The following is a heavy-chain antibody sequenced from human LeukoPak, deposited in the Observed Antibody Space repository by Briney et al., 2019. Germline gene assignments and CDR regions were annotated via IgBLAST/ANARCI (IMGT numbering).Heavy chain of an antibody. J-gene: IGHJ4*02. V-gene: IGHV3-21*01. Sequence: SGGSLRLSCAASGFTFSSYSMNWVRQAPGKGLEWVSSISSSSSYIYYADSVKGRFTISRDNAKNSLYLQMNSLRAEDTAVYYCARGRKREFDYWGQGTLVTVSS. CDR3: ARGRKREFDY. CDR2: ISSSSSYI. D-gene: IGHD1-14*01. CDR1: GFTFSSYS.